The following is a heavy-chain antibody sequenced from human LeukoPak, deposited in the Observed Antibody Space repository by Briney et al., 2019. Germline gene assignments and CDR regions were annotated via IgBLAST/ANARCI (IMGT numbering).Heavy chain of an antibody. D-gene: IGHD2-21*02. CDR3: ARNTETAIPLPYYFDY. Sequence: ASVKVSCKASGYTFTSYAIHWVRQAPGQRLECMGWINTGNGNTKYSQKFQGRVTITRDTSASTAYMNLSSLRSEDTAVYYCARNTETAIPLPYYFDYWGQGTLVTVSS. CDR1: GYTFTSYA. J-gene: IGHJ4*02. V-gene: IGHV1-3*04. CDR2: INTGNGNT.